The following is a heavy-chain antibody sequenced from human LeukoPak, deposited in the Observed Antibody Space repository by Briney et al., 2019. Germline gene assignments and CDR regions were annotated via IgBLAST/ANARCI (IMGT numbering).Heavy chain of an antibody. CDR1: GFTFDDYA. J-gene: IGHJ4*02. CDR2: ISWNSGSI. CDR3: ATSSGYYNNYDY. D-gene: IGHD3-22*01. V-gene: IGHV3-9*01. Sequence: GGSLRLSCAASGFTFDDYAMHWVRQAPGKGLEWVSGISWNSGSIGYADSVKGRFTISRDNAKNSLYLQMNSLRAEDTALYYCATSSGYYNNYDYWGQGTPVTVSS.